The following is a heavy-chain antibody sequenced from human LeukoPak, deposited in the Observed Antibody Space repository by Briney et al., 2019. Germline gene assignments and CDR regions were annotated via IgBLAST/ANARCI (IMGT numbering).Heavy chain of an antibody. CDR2: INPSGGST. V-gene: IGHV1-46*01. CDR1: GYTFTSYY. D-gene: IGHD2-15*01. J-gene: IGHJ4*02. Sequence: ASVKVSCKASGYTFTSYYMHWVRQAPGQGLEWMGIINPSGGSTSYAQKFQGTVAMARDMSTSTVYMELSSLSYEDTAVYYCARDEPVCSGGSCYSGNYFDYWGQGTLVTVSS. CDR3: ARDEPVCSGGSCYSGNYFDY.